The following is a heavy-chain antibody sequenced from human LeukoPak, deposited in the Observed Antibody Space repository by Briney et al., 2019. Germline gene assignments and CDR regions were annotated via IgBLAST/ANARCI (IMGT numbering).Heavy chain of an antibody. Sequence: GGSLRLSCAASGFTFSDYYMSWIRQAPGKGLEWVSYISSSGSTIFYADSVKGRFTISRDNAKNSLYLQMNSLRAEDTAVYYCARGDAMGATTSPFDYWGQGTLVTVSS. CDR3: ARGDAMGATTSPFDY. CDR1: GFTFSDYY. V-gene: IGHV3-11*01. J-gene: IGHJ4*01. D-gene: IGHD1-26*01. CDR2: ISSSGSTI.